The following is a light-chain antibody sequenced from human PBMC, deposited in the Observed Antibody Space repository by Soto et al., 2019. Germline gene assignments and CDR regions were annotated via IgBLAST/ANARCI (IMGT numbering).Light chain of an antibody. CDR1: QSVSSD. CDR2: GAS. CDR3: QQYNNWPPIT. V-gene: IGKV3-15*01. J-gene: IGKJ5*01. Sequence: EIVLTQSPGTLSLSPGERATLSCSASQSVSSDFLAWYQRKPGQAPRLLIYGASTRATGIPARFSGSGSGTEFTLTISSLQSEDFAVYYCQQYNNWPPITFGQGTRLEIK.